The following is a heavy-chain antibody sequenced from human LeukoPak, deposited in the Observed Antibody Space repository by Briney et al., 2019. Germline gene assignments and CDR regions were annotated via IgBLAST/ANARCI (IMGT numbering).Heavy chain of an antibody. CDR2: IYTSGST. D-gene: IGHD3-22*01. V-gene: IGHV4-4*07. Sequence: SETLSLTYTVSGGSISSYYWSWVRQPAGKGLEWIGRIYTSGSTKYNPSLKSRGTISVDTSKNQFSLKLSSVTAADTAVYYCARSVPNYYDSSGNKGVNWFDPWGQGTLVTVSS. J-gene: IGHJ5*02. CDR1: GGSISSYY. CDR3: ARSVPNYYDSSGNKGVNWFDP.